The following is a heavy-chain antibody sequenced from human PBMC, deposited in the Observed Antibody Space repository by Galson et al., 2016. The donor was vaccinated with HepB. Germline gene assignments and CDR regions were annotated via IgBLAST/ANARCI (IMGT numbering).Heavy chain of an antibody. D-gene: IGHD2-2*01. CDR3: VQGSTAPAV. Sequence: SLRLSCAASGFTFRNYGMTGVRQAPGKGLEVVSSISRSGDSTDYADSVKGRFTISRDNSKNTLSLQMNSLTADDMAIYYCVQGSTAPAVWGKGTTVTVSS. CDR1: GFTFRNYG. CDR2: ISRSGDST. V-gene: IGHV3-23*01. J-gene: IGHJ6*04.